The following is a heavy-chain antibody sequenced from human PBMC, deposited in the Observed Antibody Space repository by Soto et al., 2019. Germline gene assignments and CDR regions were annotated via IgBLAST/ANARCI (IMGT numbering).Heavy chain of an antibody. V-gene: IGHV5-10-1*01. Sequence: PGESLKISCKGSGYSFTSYWISWVRQMPGKGLEWMGRIDPSDSYTNYSPSFQGHVTISADKSISTAYLQWSSLKASDTAMYYCARHPHRVDWSYYYYYYGMDVWGQGTTVTAP. CDR3: ARHPHRVDWSYYYYYYGMDV. CDR2: IDPSDSYT. CDR1: GYSFTSYW. J-gene: IGHJ6*02. D-gene: IGHD3-9*01.